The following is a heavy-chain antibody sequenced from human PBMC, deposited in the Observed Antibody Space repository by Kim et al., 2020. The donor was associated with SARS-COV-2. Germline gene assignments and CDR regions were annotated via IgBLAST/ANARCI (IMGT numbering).Heavy chain of an antibody. V-gene: IGHV1-69*13. CDR3: ARPHYYGDYYYYYGMDV. D-gene: IGHD3-10*01. Sequence: SVKVSCKASGGTFSSYAISWVRQAPGQGLEWMGGIIPIFGTANYAQKFQGRVTITADESTSTAYMELSSLRSEDTAVYYCARPHYYGDYYYYYGMDVWGQGTTVTVSS. J-gene: IGHJ6*02. CDR1: GGTFSSYA. CDR2: IIPIFGTA.